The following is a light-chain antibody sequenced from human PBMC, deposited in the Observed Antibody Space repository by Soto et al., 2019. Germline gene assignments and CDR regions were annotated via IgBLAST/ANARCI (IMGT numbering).Light chain of an antibody. J-gene: IGKJ4*01. Sequence: EIVLTHSPGTLSLSPGERATLSCRASQSVSSSYLAWYQQKPGQAPRLLIYGASSRATGIPDRFSGSGSGTDFTLTISRLEPEDFAVYYCQQYGSSPRALTFGGGTKVDIK. CDR3: QQYGSSPRALT. CDR2: GAS. V-gene: IGKV3-20*01. CDR1: QSVSSSY.